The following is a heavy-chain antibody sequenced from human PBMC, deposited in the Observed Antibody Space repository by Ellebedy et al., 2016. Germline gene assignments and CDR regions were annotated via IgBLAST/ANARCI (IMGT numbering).Heavy chain of an antibody. D-gene: IGHD5-12*01. V-gene: IGHV3-7*04. CDR1: GFTFNSYW. Sequence: GGSLRLXCVASGFTFNSYWMSWVRQAPGNGLEWMASIKEDGSSVKGRFTISRDNAKNSVYLQMNSLRAEDTAVYYCATGGISAYEYWGQGTLVAVSS. CDR3: ATGGISAYEY. J-gene: IGHJ4*02. CDR2: IKEDGS.